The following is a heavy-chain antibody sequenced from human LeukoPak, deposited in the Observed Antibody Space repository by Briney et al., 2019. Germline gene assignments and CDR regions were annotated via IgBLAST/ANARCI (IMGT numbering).Heavy chain of an antibody. V-gene: IGHV1-2*02. CDR2: INPNSGGT. CDR1: GYTFTGYY. J-gene: IGHJ4*02. D-gene: IGHD2-2*01. CDR3: ARGSRTNVVVPAAPGY. Sequence: ASVKVSCKASGYTFTGYYMHWVRQAPGQGLEWMGWINPNSGGTNYAQEFQGRVTMTRDTSISTAYMELSRLRSDDTAVYYCARGSRTNVVVPAAPGYWGQGTLVTVSS.